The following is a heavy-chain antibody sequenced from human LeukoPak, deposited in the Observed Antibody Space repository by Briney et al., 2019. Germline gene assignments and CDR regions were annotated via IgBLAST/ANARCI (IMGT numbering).Heavy chain of an antibody. CDR1: GESIKSFY. D-gene: IGHD2-2*01. V-gene: IGHV4-4*07. J-gene: IGHJ4*02. Sequence: SETLSLTCTVSGESIKSFYWIWIRQPAGKGLEWIGRIYTSGSTNYSPSLKSRVTMSVDTSKNQFSLKLSSVTAADTAVYYCAPDVVAAVGSFDYWGQGAQVTVSS. CDR3: APDVVAAVGSFDY. CDR2: IYTSGST.